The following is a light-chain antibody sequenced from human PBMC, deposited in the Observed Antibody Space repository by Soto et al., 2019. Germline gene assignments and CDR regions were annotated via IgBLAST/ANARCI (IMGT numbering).Light chain of an antibody. CDR1: SSDIGGHNY. Sequence: QSALTRPASVSGSPGQSITIPCTGTSSDIGGHNYVSWYQQHPGKAPKLMIYDVSNRPSGVSNRFSGSKSGNTASLTISGLQAEDEADYYCSSYTSSSTLEVFGTGTKLTVL. CDR3: SSYTSSSTLEV. V-gene: IGLV2-14*03. J-gene: IGLJ1*01. CDR2: DVS.